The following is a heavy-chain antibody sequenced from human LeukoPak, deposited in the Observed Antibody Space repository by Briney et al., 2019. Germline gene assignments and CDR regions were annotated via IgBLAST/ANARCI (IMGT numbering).Heavy chain of an antibody. Sequence: GSLRLSCAASGFTVSSNYMSWVRQAPGKGLEWVSVIYSGGSTYYADSMKGRFTISRDNSKNTLYLQMNSLRAEDTAVYYCASLSGYYGSSSLDVWGKGTTVTISS. CDR3: ASLSGYYGSSSLDV. V-gene: IGHV3-53*01. J-gene: IGHJ6*04. D-gene: IGHD3-22*01. CDR1: GFTVSSNY. CDR2: IYSGGST.